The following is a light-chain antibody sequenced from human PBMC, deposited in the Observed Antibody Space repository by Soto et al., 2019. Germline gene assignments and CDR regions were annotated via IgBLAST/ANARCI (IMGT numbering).Light chain of an antibody. Sequence: QSALTQPASVSGSPGQSITISCTGTSSDVGSYDYVSWYQQHPGKAPKLMICEVSNRPSGISNRFSGSKSGNTASLTISGLQAEDEADYFCSSYTPTIEVFGTGTKLTVL. V-gene: IGLV2-14*01. CDR1: SSDVGSYDY. CDR3: SSYTPTIEV. J-gene: IGLJ1*01. CDR2: EVS.